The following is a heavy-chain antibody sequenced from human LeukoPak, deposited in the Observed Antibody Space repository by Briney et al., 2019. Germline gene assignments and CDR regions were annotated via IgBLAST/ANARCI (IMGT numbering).Heavy chain of an antibody. V-gene: IGHV1-69*13. CDR3: ARYYYYDSSGYPYYFDY. J-gene: IGHJ4*02. CDR1: GGTFSSYA. D-gene: IGHD3-22*01. CDR2: IIPIFGTA. Sequence: SVKVSCKASGGTFSSYAISWVRQAPGQGLEWMGGIIPIFGTANYAQKFQGRVTITADESTSTAYMELSSLRPEDTAVYYCARYYYYDSSGYPYYFDYWGQGTLVTVSS.